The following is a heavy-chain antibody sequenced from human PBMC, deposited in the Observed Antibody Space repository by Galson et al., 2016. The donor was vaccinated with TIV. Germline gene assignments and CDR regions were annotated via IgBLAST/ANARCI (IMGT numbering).Heavy chain of an antibody. CDR2: IYPGDSDT. J-gene: IGHJ3*02. D-gene: IGHD5-12*01. V-gene: IGHV5-51*03. CDR3: ALVTSVVAMIDPYDI. CDR1: GSDFASHW. Sequence: QSGAEVTKPGESLKISCQGSGSDFASHWVGWVRQMPGKGLEWMGVIYPGDSDTKYSLAFRGQVTISADKSTRTTFLQWRSLKASDTAMYYCALVTSVVAMIDPYDIWGQGTMIIVSS.